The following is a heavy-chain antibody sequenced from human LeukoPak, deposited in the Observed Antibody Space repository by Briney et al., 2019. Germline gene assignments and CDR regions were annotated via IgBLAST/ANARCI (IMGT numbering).Heavy chain of an antibody. Sequence: SETLSLTCAVYGGSFSGYYWGWVRQSPGRGVEWLGNNFYNGGPYYNPSFKSRVVISVDTSKNHFSLTLNAVTAADTAVYYCARGSNYYDSGKGWFDPWGQGTLVTVSS. CDR3: ARGSNYYDSGKGWFDP. J-gene: IGHJ5*02. D-gene: IGHD3-10*01. CDR2: NFYNGGP. CDR1: GGSFSGYY. V-gene: IGHV4-34*01.